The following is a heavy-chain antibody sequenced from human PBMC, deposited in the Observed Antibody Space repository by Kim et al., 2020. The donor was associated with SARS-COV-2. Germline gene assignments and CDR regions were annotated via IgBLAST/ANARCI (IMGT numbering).Heavy chain of an antibody. V-gene: IGHV3-74*01. CDR1: GFTFSKYW. CDR2: INSDGTSV. CDR3: VRGHPYDSSHT. D-gene: IGHD3-22*01. Sequence: GGSLRLSCVASGFTFSKYWMHWVRQGPGKGLVWVSHINSDGTSVDYADSVKGRFTISRDNAKNTLNLQMNSLRDDDSAVYYCVRGHPYDSSHTWGQGTLVTVSS. J-gene: IGHJ5*02.